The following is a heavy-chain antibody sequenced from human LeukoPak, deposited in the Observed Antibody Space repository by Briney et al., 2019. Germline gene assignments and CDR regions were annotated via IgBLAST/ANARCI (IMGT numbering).Heavy chain of an antibody. CDR3: ARDAVVHDAFDI. D-gene: IGHD2-2*01. CDR2: ISSSGSTI. J-gene: IGHJ3*02. Sequence: PGGSLRLSCAASRFTFSSYSMNWVRQAPGKGLEWVSYISSSGSTIYYADSVKGRFTISRDNAKNSLYLQMNSLRAEDTAVYYCARDAVVHDAFDIWGQGTMVTVSS. CDR1: RFTFSSYS. V-gene: IGHV3-48*04.